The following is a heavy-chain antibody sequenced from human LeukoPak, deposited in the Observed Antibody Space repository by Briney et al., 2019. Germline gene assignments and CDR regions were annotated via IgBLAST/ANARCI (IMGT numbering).Heavy chain of an antibody. CDR3: ARGYSTSWTYYFDY. CDR1: DGAITGYY. Sequence: PSETLSLTRTVSDGAITGYYWGWIRQPPGKGLDWIGHLHYGGSTNYNPSLKSRVTISVDTSKNHFSLKLSSVTAADTAVYYCARGYSTSWTYYFDYWGQGALVTVSS. D-gene: IGHD6-13*01. V-gene: IGHV4-59*01. CDR2: LHYGGST. J-gene: IGHJ4*02.